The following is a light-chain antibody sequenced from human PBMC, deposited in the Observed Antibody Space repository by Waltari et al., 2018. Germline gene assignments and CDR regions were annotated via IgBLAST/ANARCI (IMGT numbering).Light chain of an antibody. CDR2: DVS. CDR3: CSYTGTYTHWV. Sequence: QSALTQPRSVSGSPGQSVTISCTGTSNDVGAYNYVSWHQQHPGKAPKLMIYDVSKLPSGVPDRFSASKSGNTASLTISGLQAEDEADYYCCSYTGTYTHWVFGGGTKLTVL. CDR1: SNDVGAYNY. J-gene: IGLJ3*02. V-gene: IGLV2-11*01.